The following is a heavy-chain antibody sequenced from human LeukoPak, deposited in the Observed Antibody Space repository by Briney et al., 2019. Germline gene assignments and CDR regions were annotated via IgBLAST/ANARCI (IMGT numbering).Heavy chain of an antibody. CDR3: ARGPRATIAAAYFDY. V-gene: IGHV4-4*07. D-gene: IGHD6-13*01. Sequence: PSETLSLTCTVSGGSISSYYWSWIRRPAGKGLEWIGRIYTSGSTNYNPSLKSRVTMSVDTSKNQFSLKLSSVTAADTAVYYCARGPRATIAAAYFDYWGQGTLVTVSS. CDR1: GGSISSYY. CDR2: IYTSGST. J-gene: IGHJ4*02.